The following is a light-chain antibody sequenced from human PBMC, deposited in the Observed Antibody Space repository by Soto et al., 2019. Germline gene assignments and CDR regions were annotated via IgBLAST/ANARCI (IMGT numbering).Light chain of an antibody. CDR1: QSVLYSSNNKNY. Sequence: DIVMTQSPDSLAVSLGERATINCKSRQSVLYSSNNKNYLAWYQQKPGQPPKLLIYWASTRESGVPDRFSGSGSGTDFTLTISSLQAEDVAVYYCQQYYSTPITFGQGTRL. CDR2: WAS. CDR3: QQYYSTPIT. J-gene: IGKJ5*01. V-gene: IGKV4-1*01.